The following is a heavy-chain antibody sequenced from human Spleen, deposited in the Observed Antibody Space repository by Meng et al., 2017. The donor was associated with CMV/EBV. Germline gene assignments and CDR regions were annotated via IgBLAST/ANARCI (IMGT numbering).Heavy chain of an antibody. CDR2: ISGSGGST. J-gene: IGHJ4*02. D-gene: IGHD7-27*01. V-gene: IGHV3-23*01. CDR3: VKGWQNLGDY. Sequence: GGSLRLSCRASGYTFSSYSMSWVRQAPGKGLEWVSSISGSGGSTYSADSVKGRLTTSRDNSESTLYLQMNSLTAEDTAIYYCVKGWQNLGDYWGQGTLVTVSS. CDR1: GYTFSSYS.